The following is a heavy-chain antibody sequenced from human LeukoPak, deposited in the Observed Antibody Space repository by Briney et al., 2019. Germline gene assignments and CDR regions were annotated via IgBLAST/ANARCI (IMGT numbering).Heavy chain of an antibody. D-gene: IGHD3-22*01. CDR3: ANRDIVVVSNVGSAAQY. J-gene: IGHJ4*02. CDR1: GFTFSLYS. V-gene: IGHV3-21*04. CDR2: ISSSGSYI. Sequence: GGSLRLSCAASGFTFSLYSITWVRQTPGRGLEWVSSISSSGSYIYYADSVKGRFTVSRDNAKNSLSLQMNSLRAEDTAVYYCANRDIVVVSNVGSAAQYWGQGTLVTVSS.